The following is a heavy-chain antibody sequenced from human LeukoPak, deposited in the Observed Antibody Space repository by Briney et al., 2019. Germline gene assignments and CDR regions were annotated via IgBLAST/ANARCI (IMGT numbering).Heavy chain of an antibody. Sequence: SETLSLTCTVSGGSISGYYWSWIRQPSGKGLEWIGDIYYSGSSNYNPSLKSRVTISVDTSKNQFSLKLSSVTAADTAVHYCARPQKMTTEEAYYMDVWGKGTTVTVSS. V-gene: IGHV4-59*08. CDR3: ARPQKMTTEEAYYMDV. D-gene: IGHD4-11*01. CDR2: IYYSGSS. CDR1: GGSISGYY. J-gene: IGHJ6*03.